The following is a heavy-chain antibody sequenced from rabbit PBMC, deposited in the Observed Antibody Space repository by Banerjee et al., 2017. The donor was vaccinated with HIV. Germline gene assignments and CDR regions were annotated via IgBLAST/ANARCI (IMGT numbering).Heavy chain of an antibody. CDR2: IYAGSGSA. Sequence: QEQLEESGGDLVKPEGSLTLTCKASGFSFSSSYWISWVRQAPGKGLEWIGIIYAGSGSAAYASWVNGRFTISSDNTQNTVSLQMSSLTAADTATYFCARDLAGVIGWNFGLWGPGTLVTVS. D-gene: IGHD4-1*01. V-gene: IGHV1S45*01. CDR3: ARDLAGVIGWNFGL. CDR1: GFSFSSSYW. J-gene: IGHJ4*01.